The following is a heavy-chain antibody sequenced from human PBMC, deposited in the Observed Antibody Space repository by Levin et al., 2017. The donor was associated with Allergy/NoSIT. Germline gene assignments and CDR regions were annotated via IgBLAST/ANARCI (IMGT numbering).Heavy chain of an antibody. CDR1: GYTLTDLS. V-gene: IGHV1-24*01. D-gene: IGHD6-19*01. CDR2: SDPEDGQP. Sequence: RAGGSLRLSCKVSGYTLTDLSIHWVRQAPGKGLEWMGTSDPEDGQPIYAEKLQDRVTMTEDTSTDTAYMELTSLRSEDTAVYYCATGVAVGLEGLDIWGQGTMVVVSS. CDR3: ATGVAVGLEGLDI. J-gene: IGHJ3*02.